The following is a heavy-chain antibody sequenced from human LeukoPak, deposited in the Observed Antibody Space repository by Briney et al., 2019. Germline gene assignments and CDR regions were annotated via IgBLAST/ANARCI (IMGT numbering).Heavy chain of an antibody. CDR2: IDYSGKT. CDR1: GVSISGRGY. J-gene: IGHJ5*02. V-gene: IGHV4-31*03. CDR3: ATGYGSGWFDA. Sequence: SQTLSLTCSVSGVSISGRGYWGWIRQHPGKGLEWICYIDYSGKTYYKPSLQSRVIISADTSKSQFTLKVSSVTAADTAVYYCATGYGSGWFDAWGQGAVVTVSS. D-gene: IGHD3-9*01.